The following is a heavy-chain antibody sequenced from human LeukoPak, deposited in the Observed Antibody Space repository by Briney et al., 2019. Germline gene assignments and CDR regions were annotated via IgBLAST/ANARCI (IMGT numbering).Heavy chain of an antibody. D-gene: IGHD6-6*01. CDR2: INPNSGGT. Sequence: ASVKVSCKASGYTFTGYYMHWVRQAPGQGLEWMGWINPNSGGTNYAQKFQGRVTMTRDTSISTAYMELSRLRSDDTAVYYCARGVVVYSSSFNDAFDIWGQGTMVTVSS. V-gene: IGHV1-2*02. CDR1: GYTFTGYY. CDR3: ARGVVVYSSSFNDAFDI. J-gene: IGHJ3*02.